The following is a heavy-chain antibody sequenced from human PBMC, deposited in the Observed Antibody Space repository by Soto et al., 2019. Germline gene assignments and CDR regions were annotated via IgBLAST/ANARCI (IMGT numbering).Heavy chain of an antibody. J-gene: IGHJ3*02. CDR1: GGSISSSSYY. V-gene: IGHV4-39*01. D-gene: IGHD3-16*01. Sequence: SETLSLTCTVSGGSISSSSYYWGWIRQPPGKGLEWIGSIYYSGSTYYNPSLKSRVTISVDTSKNQFSLKLSSVTAADTAVYYCARLRWGPVSWGYAFDIWGQGTMVTVSS. CDR3: ARLRWGPVSWGYAFDI. CDR2: IYYSGST.